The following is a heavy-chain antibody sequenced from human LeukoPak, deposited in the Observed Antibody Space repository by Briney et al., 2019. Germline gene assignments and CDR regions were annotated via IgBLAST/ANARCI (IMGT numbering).Heavy chain of an antibody. CDR3: AKDSGLRTSFDY. D-gene: IGHD5-12*01. J-gene: IGHJ4*02. CDR2: ISGSGGST. CDR1: GFTFSSYA. V-gene: IGHV3-23*01. Sequence: GGSLRLSCAASGFTFSSYARSWVRQAPGKGLEWVSAISGSGGSTYYADSVKGRFTISRDNSKNTLYLQMNSLRAEDTAVYYCAKDSGLRTSFDYWGQGTLVTVSS.